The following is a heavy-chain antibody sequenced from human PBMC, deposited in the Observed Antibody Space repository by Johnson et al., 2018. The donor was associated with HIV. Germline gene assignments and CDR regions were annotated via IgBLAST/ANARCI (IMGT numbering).Heavy chain of an antibody. V-gene: IGHV3-66*01. CDR2: IYSGGST. CDR3: ARERASSAFDI. J-gene: IGHJ3*02. Sequence: MLLVESGGGLVQPGGSLRLSCAASGFTVSSNYMSWVRQAPGKGLEWVSVIYSGGSTYYADSVKGRFTISRDNSKNTLYLQMNSLRAEDTAVYYCARERASSAFDIWGQGTMVTVSS. CDR1: GFTVSSNY.